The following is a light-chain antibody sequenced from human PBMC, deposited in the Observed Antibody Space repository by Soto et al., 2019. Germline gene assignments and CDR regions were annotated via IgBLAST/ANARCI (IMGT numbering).Light chain of an antibody. CDR3: MPSLQGLA. V-gene: IGKV2-28*01. Sequence: EIVMTQSPLTLPVTPGETASISCRSSQSLLYNNTYTYLDWYVQKPGQSPQLLIYFVSNRAPGVPDTFSGSGSGTDFTLKINSVEAEDVWTYYCMPSLQGLAFGQGTRREIQ. CDR1: QSLLYNNTYTY. CDR2: FVS. J-gene: IGKJ5*01.